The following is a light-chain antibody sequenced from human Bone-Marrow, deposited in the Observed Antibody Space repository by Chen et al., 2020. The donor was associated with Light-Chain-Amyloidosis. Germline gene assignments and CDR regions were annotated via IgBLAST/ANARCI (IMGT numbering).Light chain of an antibody. J-gene: IGLJ2*01. CDR3: CSSSDTDTLI. V-gene: IGLV2-23*01. CDR2: EDS. CDR1: STDVGHYHL. Sequence: QSALTQPASVAGSVGQSITISCTGTSTDVGHYHLVSWYQQHPGEAPKLMIYEDSERPSGVSNRFSGSKSGNTASLTISGLQTEDQADYYCCSSSDTDTLIFGTGTRLTVL.